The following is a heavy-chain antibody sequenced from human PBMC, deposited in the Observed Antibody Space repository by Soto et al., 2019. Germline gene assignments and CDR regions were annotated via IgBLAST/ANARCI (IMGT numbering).Heavy chain of an antibody. J-gene: IGHJ6*02. V-gene: IGHV1-18*01. D-gene: IGHD3-22*01. CDR2: ISPYDDNT. CDR3: ARGGYYDSSGSRNYHYYGMDA. CDR1: GYTFNSYG. Sequence: QVQLVQSGTEVKKPGASVKVSCKASGYTFNSYGISWVRQAPGQGLEWMGWISPYDDNTNYAQNLQGRVTMTTDTSTRTAYMDLRSRRSDDTAVYYCARGGYYDSSGSRNYHYYGMDAWGQGTTVTVS.